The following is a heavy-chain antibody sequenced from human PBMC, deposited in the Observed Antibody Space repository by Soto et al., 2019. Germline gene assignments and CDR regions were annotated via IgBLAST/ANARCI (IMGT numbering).Heavy chain of an antibody. D-gene: IGHD2-15*01. J-gene: IGHJ5*02. V-gene: IGHV4-59*08. CDR1: GGSISSYY. Sequence: SETPSLTCTVSGGSISSYYWSWIRQPPGKGLEWIGYMYYGGRTNYNPSLKSRVTISVDTSKMQVSLKLSSVTAADTAVYFCARGTPSPLIVRSSRGPWFDPWGQGTLGTVPP. CDR2: MYYGGRT. CDR3: ARGTPSPLIVRSSRGPWFDP.